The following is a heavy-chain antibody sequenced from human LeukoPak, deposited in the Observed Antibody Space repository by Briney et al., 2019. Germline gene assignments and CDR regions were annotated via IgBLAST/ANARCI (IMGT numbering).Heavy chain of an antibody. D-gene: IGHD1-1*01. J-gene: IGHJ6*02. V-gene: IGHV3-7*03. CDR2: IKEDGREK. Sequence: QAGGSLRLSCAASGFTFSTYWMSWVRQAPGKGLEWVANIKEDGREKYYMDSVTGRFTISRDNAKNSLYLQMNSLRAEDTALYYCAKDGQTSGTFRWADYYYGMDVWGQGTTVTVSS. CDR3: AKDGQTSGTFRWADYYYGMDV. CDR1: GFTFSTYW.